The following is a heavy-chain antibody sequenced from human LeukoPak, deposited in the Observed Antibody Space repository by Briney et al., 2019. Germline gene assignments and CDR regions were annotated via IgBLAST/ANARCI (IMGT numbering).Heavy chain of an antibody. Sequence: ASAKVSCKAAGYTFTDYYTHWVRHAPEQGLEWMGWINPKSGGTNYAQRFQGRVTLTRDTTISTGYVELTRLRSDDTAVYYCARVPKDGYKYDYWGQGTLVTVSS. V-gene: IGHV1-2*02. CDR2: INPKSGGT. D-gene: IGHD5-24*01. CDR3: ARVPKDGYKYDY. J-gene: IGHJ4*02. CDR1: GYTFTDYY.